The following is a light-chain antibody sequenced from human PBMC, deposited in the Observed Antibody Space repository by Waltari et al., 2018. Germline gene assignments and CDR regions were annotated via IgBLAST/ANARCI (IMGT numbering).Light chain of an antibody. V-gene: IGKV3-20*01. CDR1: QRVSNPY. Sequence: WKASQRVSNPYLAWYQRKPGQAPRLLIYGASSRATGIPDRFSGSGSGTEFTLTINALEPEDSAVYFCQQYNYSPLTFGGWTRVEIK. CDR2: GAS. J-gene: IGKJ4*01. CDR3: QQYNYSPLT.